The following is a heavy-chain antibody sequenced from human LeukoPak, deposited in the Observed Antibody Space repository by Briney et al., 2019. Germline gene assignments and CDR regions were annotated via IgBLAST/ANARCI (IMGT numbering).Heavy chain of an antibody. V-gene: IGHV3-30*03. CDR2: ISYDGSNK. CDR1: GFTFSSYG. J-gene: IGHJ4*02. D-gene: IGHD2-21*01. CDR3: ATDYPYRLWWASGY. Sequence: PGGSLRLSCAASGFTFSSYGMHWVRQAPGKGLEWVAVISYDGSNKYYADSVKGRFTISRDNSKNTLYLQMNSLRAEDTAVYYCATDYPYRLWWASGYWGQGTLVTVSS.